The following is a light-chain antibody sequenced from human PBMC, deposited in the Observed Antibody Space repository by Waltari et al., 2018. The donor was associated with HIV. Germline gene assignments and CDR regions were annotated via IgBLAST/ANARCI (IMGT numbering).Light chain of an antibody. CDR2: GAS. V-gene: IGKV1-16*01. CDR3: QQYNSFPYT. Sequence: DILMTQSPSSLSASVGDRVTITCRASQDITNSLAWFQQKPGKAPKSLIYGASNLQGGVPPRFSGSGSGTDFTLTITSLQPEDFATYYCQQYNSFPYTFGPGTKLEIK. J-gene: IGKJ2*01. CDR1: QDITNS.